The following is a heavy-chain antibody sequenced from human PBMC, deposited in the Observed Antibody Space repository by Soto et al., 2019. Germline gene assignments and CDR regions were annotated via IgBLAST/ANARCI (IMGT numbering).Heavy chain of an antibody. CDR3: ARLPTLGPLYYFDY. D-gene: IGHD1-26*01. CDR1: GNRFTSYW. Sequence: XDSLKVSWKCSGNRFTSYWIGLVLQMPGKGLEWMGIIYPGDSDTRYSPSFQGQVTISADKSISTAYLQWSSLKASDTAMYYCARLPTLGPLYYFDYSGQGTLVTVSS. CDR2: IYPGDSDT. V-gene: IGHV5-51*01. J-gene: IGHJ4*02.